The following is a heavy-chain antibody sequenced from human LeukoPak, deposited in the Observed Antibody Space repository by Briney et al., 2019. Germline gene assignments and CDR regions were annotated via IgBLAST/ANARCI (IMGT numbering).Heavy chain of an antibody. CDR3: ARESPQTRVPEGMDV. J-gene: IGHJ6*02. CDR2: VYYGGTT. CDR1: GGSISYY. V-gene: IGHV4-59*01. D-gene: IGHD4/OR15-4a*01. Sequence: SETLSLTCTFSGGSISYYWSWIRQSPGKGLEWIGYVYYGGTTNDNPSLKSRVTISVDTSKNQFSLHLRSVTAADTAVYYCARESPQTRVPEGMDVWGQGTTVTVSS.